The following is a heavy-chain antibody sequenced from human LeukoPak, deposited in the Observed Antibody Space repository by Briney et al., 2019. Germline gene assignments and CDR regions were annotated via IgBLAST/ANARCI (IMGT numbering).Heavy chain of an antibody. D-gene: IGHD3-3*01. Sequence: GGSLRLSCAASGFTFSSYAMSWVRQAPGKGLEWVANIKQDGSEKYYVDSVKGRFTISRDNAKNSLYLQMNSLRAEDTAVYYCARDEYYDFWSGYRSDYYYGMDVWGQGTTVTVSS. V-gene: IGHV3-7*01. CDR1: GFTFSSYA. CDR3: ARDEYYDFWSGYRSDYYYGMDV. CDR2: IKQDGSEK. J-gene: IGHJ6*02.